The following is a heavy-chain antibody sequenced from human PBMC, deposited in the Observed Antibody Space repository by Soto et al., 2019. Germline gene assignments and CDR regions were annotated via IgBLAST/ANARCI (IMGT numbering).Heavy chain of an antibody. Sequence: SETLSLTCIVSGESISSSSYYWGWIRQPPGKGLEWIGSIYYSGRTYYNPSFKSRVTISIDTSKNQFSLKLSSVTATDTAVYYCAIQRTTVVTPAYFDNWGQGALVTVS. V-gene: IGHV4-39*01. D-gene: IGHD2-21*02. CDR2: IYYSGRT. CDR3: AIQRTTVVTPAYFDN. J-gene: IGHJ4*02. CDR1: GESISSSSYY.